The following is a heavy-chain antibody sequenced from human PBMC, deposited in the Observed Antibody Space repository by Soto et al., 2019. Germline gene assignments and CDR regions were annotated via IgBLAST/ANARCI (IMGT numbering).Heavy chain of an antibody. CDR3: ARDGPYYDSSGYHYYYGMDV. Sequence: GGSLRLSCAASGFTFSSYGMHWVRQAPGKGLEWVAVIWYDGSNKYYADSVKGRFTSSRDNSKNTLYLQMNSLRAEDTAVYYCARDGPYYDSSGYHYYYGMDVWGQGTTVTVSS. D-gene: IGHD3-22*01. CDR2: IWYDGSNK. J-gene: IGHJ6*02. CDR1: GFTFSSYG. V-gene: IGHV3-33*01.